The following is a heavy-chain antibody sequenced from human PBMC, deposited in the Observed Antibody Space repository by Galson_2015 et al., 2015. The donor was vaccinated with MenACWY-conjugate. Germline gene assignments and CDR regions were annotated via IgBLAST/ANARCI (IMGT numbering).Heavy chain of an antibody. CDR2: IYYSGTT. D-gene: IGHD1-1*01. V-gene: IGHV4-61*08. Sequence: SEPLSLTCTVSGASVSSTGHYWSWIRQPPGKGLEWIGYIYYSGTTNYNPSLKSRVTISVDTSENQFSLRLRSVTAADTAVYYCARVIPRKYTTTWNVYYFDYWGQGPWSPSPQ. J-gene: IGHJ4*02. CDR1: GASVSSTGHY. CDR3: ARVIPRKYTTTWNVYYFDY.